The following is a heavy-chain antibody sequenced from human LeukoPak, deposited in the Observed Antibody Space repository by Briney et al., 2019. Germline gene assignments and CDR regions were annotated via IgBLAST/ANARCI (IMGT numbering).Heavy chain of an antibody. CDR2: INPNSGGT. CDR1: GYTFTGYY. D-gene: IGHD1-26*01. Sequence: ASVKVSCKASGYTFTGYYMHWVRQAPGQGLEWMGRINPNSGGTNYAQKFQGRVTMTRDTSISTAYMELSRLRSDDTAVYYCARADDWELRDFDYWGQGTLVTVPS. J-gene: IGHJ4*02. V-gene: IGHV1-2*06. CDR3: ARADDWELRDFDY.